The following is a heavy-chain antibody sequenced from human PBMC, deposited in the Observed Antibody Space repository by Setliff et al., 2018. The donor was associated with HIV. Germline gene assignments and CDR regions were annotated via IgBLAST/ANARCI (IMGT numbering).Heavy chain of an antibody. CDR1: GVSISNYY. V-gene: IGHV4-59*01. J-gene: IGHJ3*01. CDR3: ARHNCGTTACYGVVV. D-gene: IGHD2-2*01. CDR2: IYNSGYS. Sequence: SETLSLTCEVSGVSISNYYWSWIRQPPGKGLEWIGYIYNSGYSNSKPSLKSRVTISLDTSKNHFSLKLSSVTAADTAVYYCARHNCGTTACYGVVVWGQGTMVTVSS.